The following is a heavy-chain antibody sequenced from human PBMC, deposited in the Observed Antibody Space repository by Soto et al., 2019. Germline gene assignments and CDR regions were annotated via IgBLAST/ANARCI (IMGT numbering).Heavy chain of an antibody. CDR1: GFTLSGYA. D-gene: IGHD6-6*01. Sequence: EVQMAESGGGLAQPGGSLRLSCAASGFTLSGYAMDWVRPAPGKGLEYVSGISSNGVGTYYANSVQGRFTISRDNSKNTVYLQMGSLRPEDMAVYYCARRARPDFYYMDVWGKGTTVTV. J-gene: IGHJ6*03. CDR3: ARRARPDFYYMDV. V-gene: IGHV3-64*01. CDR2: ISSNGVGT.